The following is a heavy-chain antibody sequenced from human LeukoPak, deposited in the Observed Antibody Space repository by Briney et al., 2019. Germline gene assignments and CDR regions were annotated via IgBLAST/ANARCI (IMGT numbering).Heavy chain of an antibody. CDR1: GFTLSSYS. D-gene: IGHD3-22*01. J-gene: IGHJ4*02. Sequence: PGGSLRLSCAASGFTLSSYSMNWVRQAPGKGLEWVSSISSSSSYMYYADSVKGRFTISRDNAKNSLYLQMNSLRAEDTAVYYCARDAVGDSSGYYPYWGQGTLVTVSS. V-gene: IGHV3-21*01. CDR3: ARDAVGDSSGYYPY. CDR2: ISSSSSYM.